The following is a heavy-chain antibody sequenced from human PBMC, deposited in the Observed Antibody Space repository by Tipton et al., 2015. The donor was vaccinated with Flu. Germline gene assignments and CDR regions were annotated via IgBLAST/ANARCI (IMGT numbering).Heavy chain of an antibody. D-gene: IGHD3-3*01. CDR1: GGSISSYY. CDR2: IYTSGST. V-gene: IGHV4-4*07. Sequence: TLSLTCTVSGGSISSYYWSWIRQPAGKGLEWIGRIYTSGSTNYNPSLKSRVTMSVDTSKNQFSLKLSSVTAADTAVYYCARDLRFLVWFYGMDVWGQGTTVTVSS. CDR3: ARDLRFLVWFYGMDV. J-gene: IGHJ6*02.